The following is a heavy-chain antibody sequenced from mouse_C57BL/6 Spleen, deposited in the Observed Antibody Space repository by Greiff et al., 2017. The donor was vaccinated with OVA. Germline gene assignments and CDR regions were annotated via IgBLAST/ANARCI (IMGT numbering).Heavy chain of an antibody. CDR1: GYSFTGYF. CDR3: ASTVVDWYFDV. D-gene: IGHD1-1*01. J-gene: IGHJ1*03. V-gene: IGHV1-20*01. Sequence: VQLKESGPELVKPGDSVKISCKASGYSFTGYFMNWVMQSHGKSLEWIGRINPYNGDTFYNQKFKGKATLTVDKSSSTAHMELRSLTSEDSAVYYCASTVVDWYFDVWGTGTTVTVSS. CDR2: INPYNGDT.